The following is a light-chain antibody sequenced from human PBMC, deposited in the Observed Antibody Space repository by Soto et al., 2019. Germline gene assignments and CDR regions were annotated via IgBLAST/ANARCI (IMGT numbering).Light chain of an antibody. J-gene: IGLJ1*01. CDR2: EVS. CDR1: SSDVGGYKY. CDR3: SSYTSSSTLV. Sequence: QSVLTHPASVSRSTGQSITISCTGTSSDVGGYKYVSWYQQYPGKAPKLMFYEVSNRPSGVSNRFSGSKSGNTASLTISGLQPEDEADYYCSSYTSSSTLVFGTGTKSPS. V-gene: IGLV2-14*01.